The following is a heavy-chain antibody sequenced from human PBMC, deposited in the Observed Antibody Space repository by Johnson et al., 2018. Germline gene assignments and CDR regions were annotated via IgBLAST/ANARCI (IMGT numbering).Heavy chain of an antibody. CDR1: GFTFSSYA. V-gene: IGHV3-23*04. D-gene: IGHD4-17*01. Sequence: EVQLVESGGGLVQPGGSLRMSCAASGFTFSSYAMSWVRQAPGKGLEWVSAISGSGGSTYYADSVKGRFTISGDNSKNTLYLQMKSLGAEDTAVYYCAKCYGDYVYYYYGMDVGGQGTAVTVSS. J-gene: IGHJ6*02. CDR2: ISGSGGST. CDR3: AKCYGDYVYYYYGMDV.